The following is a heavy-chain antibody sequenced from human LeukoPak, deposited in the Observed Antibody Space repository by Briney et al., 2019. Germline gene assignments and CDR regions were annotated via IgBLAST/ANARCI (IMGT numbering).Heavy chain of an antibody. CDR2: IYYSGST. D-gene: IGHD3-22*01. J-gene: IGHJ4*02. CDR1: GGSISSYY. Sequence: SETLSLTCTVSGGSISSYYWSWIRQPPGKGLEWIGYIYYSGSTNYNPSLKSRVTMSVDTSKNQFSLKLSSVTAADTAVYYCARDRVNYYDSSPFDYWGQGSLVTVSS. V-gene: IGHV4-59*12. CDR3: ARDRVNYYDSSPFDY.